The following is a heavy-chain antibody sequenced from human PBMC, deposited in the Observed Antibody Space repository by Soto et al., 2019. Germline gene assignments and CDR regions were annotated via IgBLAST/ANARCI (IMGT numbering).Heavy chain of an antibody. D-gene: IGHD3-9*01. J-gene: IGHJ6*02. CDR3: ANEAGLVRFFDWLSTGLDV. V-gene: IGHV3-9*01. CDR1: GFTFDDYA. CDR2: ISWNSGNK. Sequence: EVQLVESGGDLVQPGRSLRLSCAASGFTFDDYAMHWVRQAPGKGLEWVSGISWNSGNKGYADSVKGRFTISRDNAKNFLYLGMKSLRAEATALYYGANEAGLVRFFDWLSTGLDVWGQGTAVTVSS.